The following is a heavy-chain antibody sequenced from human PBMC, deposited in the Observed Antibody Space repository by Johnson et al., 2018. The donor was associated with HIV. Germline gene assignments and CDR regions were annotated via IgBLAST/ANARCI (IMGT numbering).Heavy chain of an antibody. CDR2: ISSSGSTI. Sequence: QVQLVESGGGLVKPGGSLRLSCAASGLTFSDYDMSWIRQAPGKGLEWVSYISSSGSTIYYADSVEGRFTISRDNAKNSLYLQMNSLRAEDTAVYYCARNGLIPAAKGVAFDIWGQGTTVTVCS. CDR1: GLTFSDYD. CDR3: ARNGLIPAAKGVAFDI. J-gene: IGHJ3*02. V-gene: IGHV3-11*04. D-gene: IGHD2-2*01.